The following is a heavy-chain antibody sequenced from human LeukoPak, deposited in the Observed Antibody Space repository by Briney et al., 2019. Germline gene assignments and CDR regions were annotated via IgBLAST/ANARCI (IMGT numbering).Heavy chain of an antibody. J-gene: IGHJ5*02. Sequence: GGSLRLSCAASGFTFSSYWMHWVRQAPGKGLVWVSRINSDGSSTSYADSVKGRFTISRDNAKNTLYLQMNSLRAEDTAVYYCARDRGAYCSGGSCYSRNWFDPWGQGTLVTVSS. CDR3: ARDRGAYCSGGSCYSRNWFDP. CDR2: INSDGSST. D-gene: IGHD2-15*01. V-gene: IGHV3-74*01. CDR1: GFTFSSYW.